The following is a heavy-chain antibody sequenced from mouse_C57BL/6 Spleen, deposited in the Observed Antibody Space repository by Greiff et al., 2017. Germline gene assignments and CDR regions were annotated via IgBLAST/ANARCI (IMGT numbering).Heavy chain of an antibody. CDR1: GYTFTSYW. V-gene: IGHV1-55*01. CDR2: IYPGSGST. Sequence: QVQLQQSGAELVKPGASVKMSCKASGYTFTSYWITWVKQRPGHGLEWLGDIYPGSGSTNYNEKFKSKATLTVDTSSSTAYMQLSSLTSEDSAVYYCARRGSQDAMDYWGQGTSVTVSS. CDR3: ARRGSQDAMDY. J-gene: IGHJ4*01.